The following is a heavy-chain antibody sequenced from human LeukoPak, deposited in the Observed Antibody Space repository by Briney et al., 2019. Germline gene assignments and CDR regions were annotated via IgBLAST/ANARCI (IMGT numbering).Heavy chain of an antibody. CDR1: GYSFTNYW. Sequence: GESLKISCKGSGYSFTNYWIGWVRQMPGKGLEWMGIIYPSDSDTRYSPSFQGQVTISADKSISTAYLQWSSLKASDTAMYYCARRDSSSLMRGAFDIWGQGTMVTVSS. CDR2: IYPSDSDT. J-gene: IGHJ3*02. V-gene: IGHV5-51*01. D-gene: IGHD3-22*01. CDR3: ARRDSSSLMRGAFDI.